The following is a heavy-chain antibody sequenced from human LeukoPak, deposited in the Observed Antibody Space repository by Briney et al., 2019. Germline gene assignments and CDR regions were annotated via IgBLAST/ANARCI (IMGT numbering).Heavy chain of an antibody. J-gene: IGHJ5*02. D-gene: IGHD2-2*01. CDR1: GGSFSGYY. CDR3: ARGQPWFDP. V-gene: IGHV4-34*01. Sequence: SETLSLTCAVYGGSFSGYYWSWIRQPPGKGLEWIGEINHSGSTNYNPSLKSRVTISVDTPKNQFSLKLSSVTAADTAVYYCARGQPWFDPWGQGTLVTVSS. CDR2: INHSGST.